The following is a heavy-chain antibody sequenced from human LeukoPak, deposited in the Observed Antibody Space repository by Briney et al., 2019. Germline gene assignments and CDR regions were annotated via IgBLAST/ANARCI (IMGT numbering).Heavy chain of an antibody. CDR1: GFTFSSYS. CDR2: IGSSSSYI. V-gene: IGHV3-21*01. Sequence: GGSLRLSCAASGFTFSSYSMNWVRQAPGKGLEWVSSIGSSSSYIYYADSVKGRFTISRDNAKNSLYLQMNSLRAVDTAVYYCARNLYRDIVVVVAADLWGQGTLVTVSS. D-gene: IGHD2-15*01. CDR3: ARNLYRDIVVVVAADL. J-gene: IGHJ5*02.